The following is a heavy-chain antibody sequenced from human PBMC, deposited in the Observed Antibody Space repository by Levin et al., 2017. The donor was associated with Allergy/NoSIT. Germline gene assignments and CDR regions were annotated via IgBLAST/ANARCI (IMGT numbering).Heavy chain of an antibody. CDR1: GFSFATYA. CDR3: AARGFGGYYL. D-gene: IGHD5-12*01. Sequence: AGGSLRLSCSASGFSFATYALTWCRQAPGKGPEYVSTIATGGGTDYADSVKGRFTISRDDPMNTFYLQMNFLRAEDTAVYYCAARGFGGYYLWGQGTLVAVSS. CDR2: IATGGGT. J-gene: IGHJ5*02. V-gene: IGHV3-23*01.